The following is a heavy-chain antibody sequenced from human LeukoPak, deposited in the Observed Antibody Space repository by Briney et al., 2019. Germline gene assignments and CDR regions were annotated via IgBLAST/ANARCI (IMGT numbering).Heavy chain of an antibody. CDR1: GFTFSSYE. CDR2: ISSSGSTI. V-gene: IGHV3-48*03. D-gene: IGHD4-17*01. CDR3: AREGPDGAEKRGDY. J-gene: IGHJ4*02. Sequence: PGGSLRLSCAASGFTFSSYEMNWVRQAPGKGLEWVSYISSSGSTIYYADSVKGRFTISRDNAKNSLYLQMNSLRAEDTAVYYCAREGPDGAEKRGDYWGQGTLVTVSS.